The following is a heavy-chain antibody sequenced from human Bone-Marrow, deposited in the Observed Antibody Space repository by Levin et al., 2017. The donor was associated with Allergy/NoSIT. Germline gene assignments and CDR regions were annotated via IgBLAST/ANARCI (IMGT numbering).Heavy chain of an antibody. CDR2: INHSGST. V-gene: IGHV4-34*01. J-gene: IGHJ4*02. CDR1: GGSFSEYY. D-gene: IGHD3-22*01. CDR3: ARGDYYDSRGYRPFPNQFDY. Sequence: SQTLSLTCAVYGGSFSEYYWSWLRQSPGKGLEWIGEINHSGSTTYNPSLESRVTMSADTSKNQYSLKLRSVTAADTAVYYCARGDYYDSRGYRPFPNQFDYWGQGTLVIVSS.